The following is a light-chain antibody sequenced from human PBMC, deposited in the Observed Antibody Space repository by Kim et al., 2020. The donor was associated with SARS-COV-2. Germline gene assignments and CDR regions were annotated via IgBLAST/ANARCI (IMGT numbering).Light chain of an antibody. Sequence: LSLSPGESATLSCRASQSVTNYLAWYQQNPGQAPRLLIYGTSSRVTGIPDRFSGSGSGTDFTLTISRLEPEDFAVYYCQQYGSSPTFGQGTKLEI. V-gene: IGKV3-20*01. CDR2: GTS. J-gene: IGKJ2*01. CDR1: QSVTNY. CDR3: QQYGSSPT.